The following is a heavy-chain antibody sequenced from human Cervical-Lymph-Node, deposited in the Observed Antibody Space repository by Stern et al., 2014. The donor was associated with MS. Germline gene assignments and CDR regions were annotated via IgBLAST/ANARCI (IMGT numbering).Heavy chain of an antibody. CDR2: ISNDGSNK. Sequence: MQLVESGGGVVQPGGSLRLSCATSGFAFASYDLHWVRQAPGKGLEWVAFISNDGSNKYYADSLKDRFIVSRDYSKKTLNLQINSLRREDTAVYYCALPGRFYTNAPDYWGQGTLVTVSS. CDR1: GFAFASYD. J-gene: IGHJ4*02. V-gene: IGHV3-30*03. D-gene: IGHD2-8*01. CDR3: ALPGRFYTNAPDY.